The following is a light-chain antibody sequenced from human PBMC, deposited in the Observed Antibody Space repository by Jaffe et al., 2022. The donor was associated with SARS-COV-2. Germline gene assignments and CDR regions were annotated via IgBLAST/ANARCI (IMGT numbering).Light chain of an antibody. CDR3: QQYNNWWT. J-gene: IGKJ1*01. V-gene: IGKV3-15*01. CDR2: RAS. Sequence: EIVMTQSPATLSVSPGDRATLSCRASQNVNTNVAWYQQKPGQAPRLLISRASSRATGIPARFSGSGSGTEFTLTISSLQSEDFAIYYCQQYNNWWTFGQGTKVDLK. CDR1: QNVNTN.